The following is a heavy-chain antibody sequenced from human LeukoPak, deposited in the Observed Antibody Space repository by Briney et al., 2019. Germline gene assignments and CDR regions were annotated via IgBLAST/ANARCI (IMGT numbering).Heavy chain of an antibody. V-gene: IGHV1-3*03. CDR2: INTGNGNT. D-gene: IGHD3-10*01. Sequence: ASVTVSCKASGYTFTTYIIHWVRQAPGQRLEWMGWINTGNGNTEYSQDFQGRVTITRDTSASTAYYCARDRFYGSGTYNHFDSWGQGAQVTVSS. CDR3: DS. J-gene: IGHJ4*02. CDR1: GYTFTTYI.